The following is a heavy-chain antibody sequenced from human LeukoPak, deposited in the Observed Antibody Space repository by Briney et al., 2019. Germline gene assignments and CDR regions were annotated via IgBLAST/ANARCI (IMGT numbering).Heavy chain of an antibody. CDR1: GFTFSDYY. V-gene: IGHV3-11*04. CDR2: ISRSGSTI. Sequence: GGSLRLSCAASGFTFSDYYMSWIRQAPGKGLEWVSYISRSGSTIYYADSVKGRFTISRDNAKNSLYLQMNSLRAEDTAVYYCARDFYDSSGYNRFDYWGQGTLVTVSS. D-gene: IGHD3-22*01. J-gene: IGHJ4*02. CDR3: ARDFYDSSGYNRFDY.